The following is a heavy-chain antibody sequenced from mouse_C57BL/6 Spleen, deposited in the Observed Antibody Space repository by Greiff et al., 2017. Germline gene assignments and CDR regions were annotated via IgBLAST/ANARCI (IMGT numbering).Heavy chain of an antibody. D-gene: IGHD2-4*01. CDR3: ASPSLFYDYDVFAY. CDR2: ISSGSSTI. V-gene: IGHV5-17*01. CDR1: GFTFSDYG. J-gene: IGHJ3*01. Sequence: EVQLVESGGGLVKPGGSLKLSCAASGFTFSDYGMHWVRQAPEKGLEWVAYISSGSSTIYYADTVKGRFTISRDNAKNTLFLQMTSLRSEDTAMYYCASPSLFYDYDVFAYWGQGTLVTVSA.